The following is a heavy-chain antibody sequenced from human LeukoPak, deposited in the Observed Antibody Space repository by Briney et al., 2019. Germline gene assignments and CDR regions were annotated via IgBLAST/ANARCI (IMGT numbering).Heavy chain of an antibody. CDR1: GFTFSSYG. CDR3: AKDRQGSGWYLVYYGMDV. J-gene: IGHJ6*02. Sequence: GGSLRLSCAASGFTFSSYGIHWVRQAPGKGLEWVAVISYDGSNKYYADSVKGRFTISRDNSKNTLYLQMNSLRAEDTAVYYCAKDRQGSGWYLVYYGMDVWGQGTTVTVSS. V-gene: IGHV3-30*18. CDR2: ISYDGSNK. D-gene: IGHD6-19*01.